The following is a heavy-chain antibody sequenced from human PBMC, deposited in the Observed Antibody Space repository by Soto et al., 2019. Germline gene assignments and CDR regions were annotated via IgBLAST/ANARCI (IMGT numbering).Heavy chain of an antibody. V-gene: IGHV4-4*07. CDR1: GGSISKFY. Sequence: SETLSLTCNVAGGSISKFYWAWIRKTAGNGLEWMGRVYATGTTDYNPSLRSRVAMSVDISKKTFSLRLRSVTGADSGVYYCVRDGSKSLRDWFDPWGQGILVTVSS. CDR3: VRDGSKSLRDWFDP. J-gene: IGHJ5*02. CDR2: VYATGTT.